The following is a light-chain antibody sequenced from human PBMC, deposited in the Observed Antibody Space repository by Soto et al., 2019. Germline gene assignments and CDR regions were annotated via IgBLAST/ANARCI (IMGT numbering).Light chain of an antibody. CDR1: SSDVGGYNY. J-gene: IGLJ3*02. V-gene: IGLV2-14*03. Sequence: QSVVTQPASVSGSPGQSITISCTGTSSDVGGYNYVSWYQQHPDKAPKLLIFDVRSRPSGISNRFSSSKSGNTASLTISGLQAADGGDYYCSSYTTSGALVFGGGTKLTVL. CDR2: DVR. CDR3: SSYTTSGALV.